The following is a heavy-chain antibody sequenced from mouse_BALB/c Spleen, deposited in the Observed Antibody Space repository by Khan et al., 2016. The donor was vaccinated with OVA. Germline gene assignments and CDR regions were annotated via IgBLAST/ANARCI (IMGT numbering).Heavy chain of an antibody. Sequence: VQLQESGAELVKPGASVKLSCKASGYTFTTYWMNWVKQRPGQGLEWIGEINPSNGRTNYNERFKSKATLTVDKSSSTAYMQLSSLTSEAYAVYYCTSLYYSWFAFWGQGTLVTVSA. CDR2: INPSNGRT. V-gene: IGHV1S81*02. CDR3: TSLYYSWFAF. J-gene: IGHJ3*01. CDR1: GYTFTTYW. D-gene: IGHD2-1*01.